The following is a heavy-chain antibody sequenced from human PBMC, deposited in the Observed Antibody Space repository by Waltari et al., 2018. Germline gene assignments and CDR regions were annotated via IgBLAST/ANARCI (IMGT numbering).Heavy chain of an antibody. J-gene: IGHJ3*02. Sequence: QVQLVQSGAEVKKPGASVKVSCTASGYTFTGYYMHWVRQAPGQGLEWMGRINPNSGGTNYAQKFQGRVTMTRDTSISTAYMELSRLRSDDTAVYYCARVYYYGSGSFDIWGQGTMVTVSS. CDR1: GYTFTGYY. CDR2: INPNSGGT. D-gene: IGHD3-10*01. V-gene: IGHV1-2*06. CDR3: ARVYYYGSGSFDI.